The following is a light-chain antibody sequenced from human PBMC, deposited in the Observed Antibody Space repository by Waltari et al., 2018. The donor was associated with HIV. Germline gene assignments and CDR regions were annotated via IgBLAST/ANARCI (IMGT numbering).Light chain of an antibody. CDR2: GAS. V-gene: IGKV3-15*01. CDR3: QKYNNWPWT. CDR1: QSIDSS. Sequence: EIVMTQSPATLSVSPGERATLSCRASQSIDSSLAWYQQQPGQAPRLLIYGASTRATGIPARFSGGGSGTDFTLTISSLQSEDFALYYCQKYNNWPWTFGQGAKVEIK. J-gene: IGKJ1*01.